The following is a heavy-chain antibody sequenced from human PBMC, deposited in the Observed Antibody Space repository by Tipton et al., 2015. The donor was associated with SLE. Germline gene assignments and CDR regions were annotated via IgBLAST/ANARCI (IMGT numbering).Heavy chain of an antibody. CDR1: GGSISSHY. V-gene: IGHV4-59*11. J-gene: IGHJ2*01. CDR3: ARGTVVVIAIEYWYFDL. CDR2: IYYSGST. Sequence: TLSLTCTVSGGSISSHYWSWIRQPPGKGLEWIGYIYYSGSTNYNPSLKSRVTISVDTSKNQFSLKLSSVTAADTAVYYCARGTVVVIAIEYWYFDLWGRGTLVTVSS. D-gene: IGHD2-21*01.